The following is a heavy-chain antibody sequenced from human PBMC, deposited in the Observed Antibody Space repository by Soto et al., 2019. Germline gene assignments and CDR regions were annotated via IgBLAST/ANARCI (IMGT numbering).Heavy chain of an antibody. CDR2: ISGSGGST. CDR3: AKGDARFGGTKVIFDY. D-gene: IGHD3-10*01. V-gene: IGHV3-23*01. Sequence: EVQLLESGGGLVQPGGSLRLSCAASGFTFSRYDMSWVRQAPGKGLEWVSAISGSGGSTYYADSVKGRFTISRDNSKNTLYLQMNSLRAEDTAVYYCAKGDARFGGTKVIFDYWGQGTLVTVSS. J-gene: IGHJ4*02. CDR1: GFTFSRYD.